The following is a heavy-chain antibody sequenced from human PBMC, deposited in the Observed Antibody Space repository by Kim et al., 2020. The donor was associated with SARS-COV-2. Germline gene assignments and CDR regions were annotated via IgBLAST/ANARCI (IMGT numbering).Heavy chain of an antibody. CDR1: GGSISSSSYY. D-gene: IGHD1-26*01. Sequence: GSLSLTCTVSGGSISSSSYYWGWIRQPPGKGLEWIGSIYYSWSTYYNPSLKSRVTISVDTSKNQFSLKLSSVTAADTAVYYCGRLRYSGSYTDYWGQGTLVTVSS. J-gene: IGHJ4*02. CDR3: GRLRYSGSYTDY. CDR2: IYYSWST. V-gene: IGHV4-39*01.